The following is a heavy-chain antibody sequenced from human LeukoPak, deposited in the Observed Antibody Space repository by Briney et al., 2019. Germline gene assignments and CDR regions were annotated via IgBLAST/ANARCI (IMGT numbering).Heavy chain of an antibody. CDR2: IYISGST. CDR1: GDSISGYY. CDR3: ARDSTSYYYYMDV. V-gene: IGHV4-4*07. J-gene: IGHJ6*03. D-gene: IGHD2-2*01. Sequence: SDTLSLTCTVSGDSISGYYWSWIRQTAGKGLKWIGRIYISGSTNYNPSLKSRVIMSVDTSKNQFFLKLTSVTAADTAVYYCARDSTSYYYYMDVWGKGTTVTISS.